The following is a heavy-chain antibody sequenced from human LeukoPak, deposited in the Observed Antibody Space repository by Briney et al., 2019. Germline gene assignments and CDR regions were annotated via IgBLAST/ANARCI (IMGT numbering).Heavy chain of an antibody. CDR3: VRDLYEIPLH. Sequence: GGSLRLSCAASGFTFSSFAMHWVRQAPGKGLEWVALISYDGSNKYYAGSMKGRFTISRDNSKNTLYLQMNSLGAEDTAVYYCVRDLYEIPLHWGQGTLVTVSS. D-gene: IGHD3-9*01. CDR1: GFTFSSFA. V-gene: IGHV3-30*04. CDR2: ISYDGSNK. J-gene: IGHJ4*02.